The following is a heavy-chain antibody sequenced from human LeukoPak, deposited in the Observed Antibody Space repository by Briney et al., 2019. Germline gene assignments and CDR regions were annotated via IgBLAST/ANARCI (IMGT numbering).Heavy chain of an antibody. CDR2: INHSGST. J-gene: IGHJ3*02. D-gene: IGHD7-27*01. CDR1: GGSFSGYY. Sequence: SETLSLTCAVYGGSFSGYYWSWIRQPPGKGLEWIGEINHSGSTNYNPSLKSQVTISVDTSKNQFSLKLSSVTAADTAVYYCARGRGNWGDAFDIWGQGTMVTVSS. V-gene: IGHV4-34*01. CDR3: ARGRGNWGDAFDI.